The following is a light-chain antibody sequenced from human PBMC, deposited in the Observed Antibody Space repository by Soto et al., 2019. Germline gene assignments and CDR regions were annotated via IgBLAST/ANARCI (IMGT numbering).Light chain of an antibody. CDR1: SSDVGGSDF. CDR2: DVT. J-gene: IGLJ1*01. CDR3: SSFTTTITYV. Sequence: QSALTQPASVSGSPGQSITISCTGTSSDVGGSDFVSWYQQHPGQAPKLVIYDVTNRPSGVSNRFSGSKSGNTASLTISGLQAEDEADYYCSSFTTTITYVFGTGTKLTVL. V-gene: IGLV2-14*01.